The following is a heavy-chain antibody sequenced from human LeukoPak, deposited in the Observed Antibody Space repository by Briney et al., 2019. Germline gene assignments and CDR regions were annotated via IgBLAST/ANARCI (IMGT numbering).Heavy chain of an antibody. V-gene: IGHV3-30*04. D-gene: IGHD2-15*01. Sequence: PGRSLRLSCAASGFHFGGYAMHWVRQAPGKGLGWAAVISYDEKNKYYADSVKGRFTISRDNSKNTLYLQMNSLRAEDTAVYYCARAGYCSGGSCYGVDYWGQGTLVTVSS. CDR3: ARAGYCSGGSCYGVDY. CDR1: GFHFGGYA. J-gene: IGHJ4*02. CDR2: ISYDEKNK.